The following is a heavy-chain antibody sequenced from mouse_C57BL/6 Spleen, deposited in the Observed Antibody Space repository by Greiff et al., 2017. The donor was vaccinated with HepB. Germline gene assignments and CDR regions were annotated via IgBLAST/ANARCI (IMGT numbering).Heavy chain of an antibody. CDR3: ASPYDYDGPYCYFDV. Sequence: VKVVESGPGLVQPSQSLSITCTVSGFSLTSYGVHWVRQSPGKGLEWLGVICSGGSTDYNAAFISRLSISKDTSKSQVFFKMNSLQADDTAIYYCASPYDYDGPYCYFDVWGTGTTVTVSS. CDR2: ICSGGST. CDR1: GFSLTSYG. D-gene: IGHD2-4*01. V-gene: IGHV2-2*01. J-gene: IGHJ1*03.